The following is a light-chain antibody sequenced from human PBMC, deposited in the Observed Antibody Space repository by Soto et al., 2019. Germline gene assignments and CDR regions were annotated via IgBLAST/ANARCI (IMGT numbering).Light chain of an antibody. Sequence: QTVVTQPPSASGTPGQRVTIFCSGSSSNIGTNTVIWYQQLPGAAPKLLIYSDNQRPSGVPDRFSGSKSGTSASLAISGLQSEDEADYYCAAWDVSLVVFGGGTKLTAL. CDR1: SSNIGTNT. CDR3: AAWDVSLVV. J-gene: IGLJ2*01. V-gene: IGLV1-44*01. CDR2: SDN.